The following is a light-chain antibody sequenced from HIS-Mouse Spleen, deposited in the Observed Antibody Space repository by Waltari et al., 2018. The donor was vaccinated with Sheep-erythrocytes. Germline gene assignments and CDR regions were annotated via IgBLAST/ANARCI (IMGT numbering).Light chain of an antibody. V-gene: IGLV2-14*03. J-gene: IGLJ3*02. CDR1: SSDVGGYHY. Sequence: GSPGQSITISCPGTSSDVGGYHYVSWYQQHPGKAPKLMIYDVSNRPSGVSNRFSGSKSGNTASLTISGLQAEDEADYYCSSYTSSSTWVFGGGTKLTVL. CDR2: DVS. CDR3: SSYTSSSTWV.